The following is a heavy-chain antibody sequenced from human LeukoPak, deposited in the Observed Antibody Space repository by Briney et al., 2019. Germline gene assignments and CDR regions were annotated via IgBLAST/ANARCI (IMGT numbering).Heavy chain of an antibody. V-gene: IGHV1-18*01. Sequence: GASVKVSCKASGYTFTSYGISWVRQAPGQGLEWMGWISAYNGNTNYAQKLQGRVTMTTDTSTSTAYMELRSLRSDDTAVYYCASIGCSGGSCPPFYWGQGTLVTVSS. CDR3: ASIGCSGGSCPPFY. J-gene: IGHJ4*02. CDR1: GYTFTSYG. D-gene: IGHD2-15*01. CDR2: ISAYNGNT.